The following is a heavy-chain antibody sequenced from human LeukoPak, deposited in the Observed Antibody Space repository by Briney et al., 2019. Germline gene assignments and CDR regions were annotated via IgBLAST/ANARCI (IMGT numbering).Heavy chain of an antibody. D-gene: IGHD1-26*01. Sequence: PGGPLRLSCATSGFTFSSYAMSWVRQAPGVGLEWVSLICGSGGGGSTYYADSVKGRFTISRDNSKNTLYLQMNSLRAEDTAVYYCAKTRQSYSGNYYFDYWGQGTLVTVSS. CDR3: AKTRQSYSGNYYFDY. CDR1: GFTFSSYA. CDR2: ICGSGGGGST. V-gene: IGHV3-23*01. J-gene: IGHJ4*02.